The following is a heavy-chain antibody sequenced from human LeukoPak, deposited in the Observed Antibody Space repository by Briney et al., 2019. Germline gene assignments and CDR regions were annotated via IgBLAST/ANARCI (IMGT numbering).Heavy chain of an antibody. J-gene: IGHJ4*02. V-gene: IGHV1-18*01. CDR2: ISAYNGNT. D-gene: IGHD6-13*01. Sequence: GASVKVSCKASGYTFTSYGISWVRQAPGQGLEWMGWISAYNGNTNYAQKLQGRVTMTTDTSTSTANMELRSLRSDDTAEYYCARDWGIAAAGRLDYWGQGTLVTVSS. CDR3: ARDWGIAAAGRLDY. CDR1: GYTFTSYG.